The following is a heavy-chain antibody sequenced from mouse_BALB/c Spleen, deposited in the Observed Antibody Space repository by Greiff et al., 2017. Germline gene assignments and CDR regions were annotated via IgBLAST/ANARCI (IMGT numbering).Heavy chain of an antibody. CDR1: GFTFSSFG. CDR3: ARGDWYFDG. J-gene: IGHJ1*01. Sequence: DVKLVESGGGLVQPGGSRKLSCAASGFTFSSFGMHWVRQAPEKGLEWVAYISSGSSTIYYADTVKGRFTISRDNPKNTLFLQMTSLRSEDTAMYYCARGDWYFDGWGAGTTVTVSS. CDR2: ISSGSSTI. V-gene: IGHV5-17*02.